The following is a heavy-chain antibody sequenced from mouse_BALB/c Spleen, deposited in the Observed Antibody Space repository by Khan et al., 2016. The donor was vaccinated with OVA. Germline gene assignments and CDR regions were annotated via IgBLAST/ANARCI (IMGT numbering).Heavy chain of an antibody. Sequence: EVQLQESGPDLVKPSQSLSLTCTVTGYSITSGYSWHWIRQLPGNKLEWMGYIHYSGSTNYNPSLKSRISITRDTSKNQFFLQLNSVTTEDTATFYCARSGTTVVPYWYFDVWGAGTTVTVSS. CDR2: IHYSGST. J-gene: IGHJ1*01. V-gene: IGHV3-1*02. D-gene: IGHD1-1*01. CDR3: ARSGTTVVPYWYFDV. CDR1: GYSITSGYS.